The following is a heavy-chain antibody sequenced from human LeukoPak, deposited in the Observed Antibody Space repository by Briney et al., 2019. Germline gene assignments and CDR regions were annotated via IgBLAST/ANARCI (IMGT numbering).Heavy chain of an antibody. CDR1: GGTFSSYA. CDR2: IIPIFGTA. D-gene: IGHD2-2*02. CDR3: ATDRASCSSTSCYTGFDY. Sequence: GASVKVSCKASGGTFSSYAISWVRQAPGQGLEWMGGIIPIFGTANYAQKFQGRVTITTDESTSTAYMELSSLRSEDTAVYYCATDRASCSSTSCYTGFDYWGQGTLVTVSS. V-gene: IGHV1-69*05. J-gene: IGHJ4*02.